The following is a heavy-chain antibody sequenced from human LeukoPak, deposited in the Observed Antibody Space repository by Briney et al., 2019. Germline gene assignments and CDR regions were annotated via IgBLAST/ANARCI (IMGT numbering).Heavy chain of an antibody. V-gene: IGHV3-20*04. CDR3: ARDLHGGESPPP. CDR1: GFTFDDYG. Sequence: GGSLRLSCAASGFTFDDYGMSWVRQAPGKGLEWVSGINWNGGSTGYADSVKARFTISRDNDKNSLYMQMNSLRAEDTALYYCARDLHGGESPPPWGQGTLVTVSS. CDR2: INWNGGST. J-gene: IGHJ5*02. D-gene: IGHD1-14*01.